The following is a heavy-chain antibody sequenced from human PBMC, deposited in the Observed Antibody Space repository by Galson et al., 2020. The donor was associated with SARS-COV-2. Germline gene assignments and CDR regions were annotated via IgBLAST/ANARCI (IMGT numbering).Heavy chain of an antibody. Sequence: GGSLRLSCAASGLTFSSYAIHWVRQAPGKGLEWVAVISYDGSNKYYADSVKGRFTISRDNSKNTLYLQMNSLRAEDTAVYYCARGPRSRGGQLVAPDYYYYYYMDVWGKGTTVTVSS. CDR2: ISYDGSNK. J-gene: IGHJ6*03. V-gene: IGHV3-30-3*01. D-gene: IGHD6-6*01. CDR3: ARGPRSRGGQLVAPDYYYYYYMDV. CDR1: GLTFSSYA.